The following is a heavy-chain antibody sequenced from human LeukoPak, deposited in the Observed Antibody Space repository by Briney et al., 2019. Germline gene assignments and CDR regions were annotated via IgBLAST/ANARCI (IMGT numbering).Heavy chain of an antibody. V-gene: IGHV1-69*04. CDR1: GGTFSSYA. Sequence: ASVKVSCKASGGTFSSYAISWVRQAPGQGLEWMGRIIPILGIANYAQKFQGRVTITADKSTSTAYMELSSLRSEDTAVYYCARDFVRFLEWLPTAEYGMDVWGQGTTVTVSS. D-gene: IGHD3-3*01. J-gene: IGHJ6*02. CDR3: ARDFVRFLEWLPTAEYGMDV. CDR2: IIPILGIA.